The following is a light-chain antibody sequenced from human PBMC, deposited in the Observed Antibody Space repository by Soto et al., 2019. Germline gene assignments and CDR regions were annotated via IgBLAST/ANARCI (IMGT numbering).Light chain of an antibody. J-gene: IGKJ2*01. CDR1: QSIGTY. CDR3: QESHST. Sequence: DAQMPQSPSSLSASVGDSVTITCRASQSIGTYLDWYQHKPGKAPKLLIYAASSLQSGVPSRLSGSGSGTDFTLTISSLQPEDFATYYCQESHSTFGQGTKLEIK. V-gene: IGKV1-39*01. CDR2: AAS.